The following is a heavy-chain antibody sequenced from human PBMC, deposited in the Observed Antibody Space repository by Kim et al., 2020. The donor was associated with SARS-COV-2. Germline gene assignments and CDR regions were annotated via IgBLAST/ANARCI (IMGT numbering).Heavy chain of an antibody. CDR2: RGNT. CDR3: ARGPSMDV. Sequence: RGNTGYAQKFQGRVTMTRNTSISTAYMELSSLGSEDTAVYYCARGPSMDVWGQGTTVTVSS. V-gene: IGHV1-8*01. J-gene: IGHJ6*02.